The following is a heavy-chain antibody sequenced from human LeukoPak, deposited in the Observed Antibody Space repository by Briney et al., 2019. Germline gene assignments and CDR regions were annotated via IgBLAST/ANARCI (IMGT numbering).Heavy chain of an antibody. CDR1: GYSFTNYW. J-gene: IGHJ4*02. CDR3: VRLSYYGSGLLDY. CDR2: IDPSDANT. Sequence: GESLKISCKASGYSFTNYWISWVRQMPGKGLEWMGRIDPSDANTDYSPSLQGHVTISADKSINTAYLQWSSLKASDTAMYYCVRLSYYGSGLLDYWGQGTRVTVSS. V-gene: IGHV5-10-1*01. D-gene: IGHD3-10*01.